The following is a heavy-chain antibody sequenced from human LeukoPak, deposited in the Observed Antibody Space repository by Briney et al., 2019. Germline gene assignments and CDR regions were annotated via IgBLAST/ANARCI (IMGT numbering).Heavy chain of an antibody. D-gene: IGHD3-10*01. CDR1: GFTFSSCW. CDR2: IQQDGSEK. Sequence: GGSLRLSCAASGFTFSSCWMSWVRQAPGKGLEWVANIQQDGSEKYYVDSVRGRFTISRDNAKNSLYLQMNSLRAEDTAVYYCARGVVRDYASDYWGQGTLVTVSS. V-gene: IGHV3-7*03. J-gene: IGHJ4*02. CDR3: ARGVVRDYASDY.